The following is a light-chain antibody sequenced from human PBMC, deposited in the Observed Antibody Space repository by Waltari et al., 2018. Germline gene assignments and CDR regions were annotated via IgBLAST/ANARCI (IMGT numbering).Light chain of an antibody. J-gene: IGLJ3*02. Sequence: QSALTQPASVSGSPGQSITISCPGTISDVGGFNSLSWYQVHPGQAPRVIIYDVISRPSAVSDRFSASKSGNTASLTISGLQAEDEGDYYCSSQSTKSVVLFGGGTKLTVL. CDR1: ISDVGGFNS. V-gene: IGLV2-14*03. CDR2: DVI. CDR3: SSQSTKSVVL.